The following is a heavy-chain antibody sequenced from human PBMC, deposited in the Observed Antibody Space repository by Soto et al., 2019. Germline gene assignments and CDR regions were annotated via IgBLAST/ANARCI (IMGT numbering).Heavy chain of an antibody. J-gene: IGHJ5*02. Sequence: PSETLSLTCTVSGGSISSGGYYWSWIRHHPGKGLEWIGYIYYSGSTYYNPSLKSRVTISVDTSKNQFSLKLSSVTAADTAVYYCAREEEGYCSGGSCYWFDPWGQGTLVTVSS. CDR2: IYYSGST. D-gene: IGHD2-15*01. CDR1: GGSISSGGYY. V-gene: IGHV4-31*03. CDR3: AREEEGYCSGGSCYWFDP.